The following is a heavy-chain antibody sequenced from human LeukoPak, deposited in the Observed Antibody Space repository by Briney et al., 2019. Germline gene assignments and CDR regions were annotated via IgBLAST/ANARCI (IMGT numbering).Heavy chain of an antibody. Sequence: SETLSLTCTVSGGSISSYYWNWIRQPAGKGLEWIGRIYISGSTNYNPSLKSRVTMSVDTSNNQFSLKLTSVTAADTAVYYCARGNYYGSGVFDYWGQGTLLTVSS. CDR1: GGSISSYY. D-gene: IGHD3-10*01. J-gene: IGHJ4*02. CDR3: ARGNYYGSGVFDY. V-gene: IGHV4-4*07. CDR2: IYISGST.